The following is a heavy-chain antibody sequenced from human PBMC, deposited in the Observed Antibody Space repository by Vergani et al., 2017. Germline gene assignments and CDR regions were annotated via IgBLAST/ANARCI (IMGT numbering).Heavy chain of an antibody. Sequence: EVQLVESGGGLVKPGGSLRLSCAASGFTFSSYSMNWVRQAPGNGLEWVSSISSSSSYIYYADSVKGRFTISRDNAKNSLYLQMNSLRAEDTAVYYCARDGGMATADYWGQGTLVTVSS. D-gene: IGHD5-24*01. V-gene: IGHV3-21*01. J-gene: IGHJ4*02. CDR1: GFTFSSYS. CDR3: ARDGGMATADY. CDR2: ISSSSSYI.